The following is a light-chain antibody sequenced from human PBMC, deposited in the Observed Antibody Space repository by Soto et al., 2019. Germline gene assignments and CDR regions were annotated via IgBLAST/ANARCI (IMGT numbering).Light chain of an antibody. V-gene: IGKV3-20*01. CDR1: QSVSSN. CDR2: GAS. J-gene: IGKJ4*01. Sequence: IVLTQSPATLSASPAEGVSIXSWASQSVSSNLAWYQQKPGQAPRLLISGASTRATGVPDRFSGSGSGTDFTLTISRLEPEDFAVYYCQQYGNTHLTFGGGTKVDMK. CDR3: QQYGNTHLT.